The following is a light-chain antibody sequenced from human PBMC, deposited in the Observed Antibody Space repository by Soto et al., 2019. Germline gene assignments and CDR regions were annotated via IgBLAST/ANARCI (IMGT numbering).Light chain of an antibody. CDR1: SSDVGGYNY. Sequence: QSALTQPHSVSGSPGQSVTISCTGTSSDVGGYNYVSWYQQHPGKAPKLVIYDVSKRPSGVPDRVSGSKSGNTASLTISGLQAEDEADYHCCAYTGSYTFDVVFGGGTKLTVL. CDR3: CAYTGSYTFDVV. V-gene: IGLV2-11*01. CDR2: DVS. J-gene: IGLJ2*01.